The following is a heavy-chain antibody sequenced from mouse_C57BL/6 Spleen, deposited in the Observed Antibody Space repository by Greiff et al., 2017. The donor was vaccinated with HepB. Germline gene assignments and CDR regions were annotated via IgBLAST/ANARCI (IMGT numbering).Heavy chain of an antibody. CDR2: INPNNGGT. CDR3: ARGDYGSSLPDY. J-gene: IGHJ2*01. D-gene: IGHD1-1*01. Sequence: EVQLQQSGPELVKPGASVKISCKASGYTFTDYYMNWVKQSHGKSLEWIGDINPNNGGTSYNQKFKGKATLTVDKSSSTAYMELRSLTSEDSAVYYCARGDYGSSLPDYWGQGTTLTVSS. CDR1: GYTFTDYY. V-gene: IGHV1-26*01.